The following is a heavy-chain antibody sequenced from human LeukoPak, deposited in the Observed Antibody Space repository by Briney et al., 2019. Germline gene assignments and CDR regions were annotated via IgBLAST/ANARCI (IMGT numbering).Heavy chain of an antibody. CDR3: AFREYGSGYYYYYMDV. D-gene: IGHD3-10*01. J-gene: IGHJ6*03. Sequence: PGKSLRLSCAASGFTFSHYGMHWVRQASGKGLEWVAVISSDGSNKYYARSVKGRFTISRDNSKNTLYLQMNSLRAEDTAVYYCAFREYGSGYYYYYMDVWGKGTTVTISS. CDR1: GFTFSHYG. V-gene: IGHV3-30*03. CDR2: ISSDGSNK.